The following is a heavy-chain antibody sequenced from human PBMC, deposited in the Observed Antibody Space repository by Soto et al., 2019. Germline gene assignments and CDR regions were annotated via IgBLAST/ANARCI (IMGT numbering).Heavy chain of an antibody. D-gene: IGHD3-10*01. CDR1: GFTFSSYS. Sequence: GGSLRLSCAASGFTFSSYSMNWVRQAPGKGLEWVSYISSSSSTIYYADSVKGRFTISRDNAKNSLYLQMNSLRDGDTAVYYCAREQGYYGSGSYYIPYYYYGMDVWGQGTTVTVSS. J-gene: IGHJ6*02. CDR3: AREQGYYGSGSYYIPYYYYGMDV. V-gene: IGHV3-48*02. CDR2: ISSSSSTI.